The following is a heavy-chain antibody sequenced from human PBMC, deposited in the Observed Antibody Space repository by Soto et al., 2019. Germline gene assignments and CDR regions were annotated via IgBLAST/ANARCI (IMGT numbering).Heavy chain of an antibody. Sequence: QVQLVESGGGVVQPGRSLRLSCAASGFTFSSYGIHWVRQAPGKGLEWVARISHDGSRRDYADSVKGRFTISRDNSKNTLYLQMNSLRAEDTAMYYCASRVRERCGGDCSNFPFDPWGQGTLVTVSS. D-gene: IGHD2-21*02. CDR1: GFTFSSYG. J-gene: IGHJ5*02. CDR3: ASRVRERCGGDCSNFPFDP. V-gene: IGHV3-30*03. CDR2: ISHDGSRR.